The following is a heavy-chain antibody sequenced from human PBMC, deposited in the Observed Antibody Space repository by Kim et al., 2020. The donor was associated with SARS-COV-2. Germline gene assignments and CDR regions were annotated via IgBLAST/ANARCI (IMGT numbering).Heavy chain of an antibody. Sequence: GGSLRLSCAASGFTFSSYGMHWVRQAPGKGLEWVAVISYDGSNKYYADSVKGRFTISRDNSKNTLYLQMNSLRAEDTAVYYCAKPHEGGSYFDYWGQGTLVTVSS. CDR2: ISYDGSNK. V-gene: IGHV3-30*18. CDR1: GFTFSSYG. D-gene: IGHD1-26*01. CDR3: AKPHEGGSYFDY. J-gene: IGHJ4*02.